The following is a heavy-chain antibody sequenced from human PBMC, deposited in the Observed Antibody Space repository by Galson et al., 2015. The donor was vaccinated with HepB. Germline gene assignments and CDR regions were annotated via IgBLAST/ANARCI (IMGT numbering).Heavy chain of an antibody. Sequence: SVKVSCKASGGTFSNYAISWVRQAPGQGLEWMRGIIPLFDITNYAQNFQDRVTLSADESTSTVYMELSSLRSEDTAMYYCARGDIVVLPTTMPPYYGMDVWGQGTTVTVSS. D-gene: IGHD2-2*01. J-gene: IGHJ6*02. CDR2: IIPLFDIT. CDR1: GGTFSNYA. V-gene: IGHV1-69*13. CDR3: ARGDIVVLPTTMPPYYGMDV.